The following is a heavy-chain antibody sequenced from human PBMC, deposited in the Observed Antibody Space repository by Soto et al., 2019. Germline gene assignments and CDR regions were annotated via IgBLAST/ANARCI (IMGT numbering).Heavy chain of an antibody. CDR2: INHSGST. Sequence: PSETLSLTCAVYGGSFSGYYWSWIRQPPGKGLEWIGEINHSGSTNYNPSLKSRVTISVDTSKNQFSLKLSSVTAADTAVYYCASEGYSSSWYNPMARYFDYWGQGTLVT. CDR1: GGSFSGYY. D-gene: IGHD6-13*01. V-gene: IGHV4-34*01. CDR3: ASEGYSSSWYNPMARYFDY. J-gene: IGHJ4*02.